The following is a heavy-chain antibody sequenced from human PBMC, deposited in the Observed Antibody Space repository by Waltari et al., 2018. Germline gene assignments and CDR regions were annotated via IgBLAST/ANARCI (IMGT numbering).Heavy chain of an antibody. Sequence: EVQLVESGGGVVQPGGSLRRACGASGFRFSTDGRDWVRQAPGKGLVWVSRINSDGSSTTYADSVKGQFTISRDNAKNTLYLHMSSLRAEDTAVYYCVRENIAAAGLESWGQGTLVTVSS. V-gene: IGHV3-74*01. CDR3: VRENIAAAGLES. CDR2: INSDGSST. D-gene: IGHD6-13*01. CDR1: GFRFSTDG. J-gene: IGHJ4*02.